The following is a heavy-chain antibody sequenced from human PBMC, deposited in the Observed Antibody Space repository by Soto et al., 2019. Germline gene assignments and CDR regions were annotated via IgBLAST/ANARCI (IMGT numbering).Heavy chain of an antibody. CDR3: ARDRVYYYDSSGYYNFDY. D-gene: IGHD3-22*01. Sequence: QVQLVESGGGVVQPGRSLRVSCAASGFTFSNYAMHWVRQAPGKGLEWVAVISYDGSNQFYADSVKGGFTISRDSSKSTLYLQMNNLRDEDTAVYYCARDRVYYYDSSGYYNFDYWGQGTLVTVSS. J-gene: IGHJ4*02. V-gene: IGHV3-30-3*01. CDR1: GFTFSNYA. CDR2: ISYDGSNQ.